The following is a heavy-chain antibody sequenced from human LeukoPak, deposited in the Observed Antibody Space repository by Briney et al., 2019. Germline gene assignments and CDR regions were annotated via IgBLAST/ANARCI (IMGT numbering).Heavy chain of an antibody. CDR2: TNLHGTAV. CDR1: GLSFSNYW. D-gene: IGHD3-10*02. J-gene: IGHJ4*02. CDR3: ASAYTYVRLGDH. V-gene: IGHV3-74*01. Sequence: GGSLRLSCAISGLSFSNYWMHWVRQAPGKGLVWVARTNLHGTAVDYADPVKGRFTISRDNSKNMLFLQMNSLRVEDTAVYYCASAYTYVRLGDHWGQGTLVTVSP.